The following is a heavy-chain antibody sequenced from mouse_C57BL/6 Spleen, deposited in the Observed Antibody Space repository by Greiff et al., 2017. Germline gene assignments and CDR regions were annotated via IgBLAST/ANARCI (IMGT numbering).Heavy chain of an antibody. J-gene: IGHJ2*01. Sequence: VQLQQPGAELVMPGASVKLSCKASGYTFTSYWMHWVKQRPGQGLEWIGEIDPSDSYTNYNQKFKGKSTLTVDKSSSTAYMQLSSLTSEDSAVYYCARSGRDESNYFDYWGQGTTLTVSS. CDR2: IDPSDSYT. V-gene: IGHV1-69*01. D-gene: IGHD3-1*01. CDR3: ARSGRDESNYFDY. CDR1: GYTFTSYW.